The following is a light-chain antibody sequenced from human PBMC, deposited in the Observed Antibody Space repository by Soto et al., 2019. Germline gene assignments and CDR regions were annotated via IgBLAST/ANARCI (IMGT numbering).Light chain of an antibody. V-gene: IGLV4-69*01. CDR1: SGPSSYA. J-gene: IGLJ3*02. CDR2: LNSDGSH. CDR3: QTWGTGIHWV. Sequence: QSVLTQSPSASASLGASVKLTCTLSSGPSSYAIAWHQQQPEKGPRYLMKLNSDGSHSKGDGIPDRFSGSSSGAERYLTISGLQSEDEAAYYCQTWGTGIHWVFGGGTKLTVL.